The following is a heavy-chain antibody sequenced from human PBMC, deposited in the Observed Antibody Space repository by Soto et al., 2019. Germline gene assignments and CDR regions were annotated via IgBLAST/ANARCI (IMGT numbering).Heavy chain of an antibody. CDR1: GYSFTNFW. CDR3: ARSYSSAWFGAEFDY. J-gene: IGHJ4*02. CDR2: IFPGDSET. Sequence: GESRKISCXVSGYSFTNFWIGWVRQMPGQGLEWMGIIFPGDSETRYSPSFEGQVTISVDKSIATAYLQWSSLKASDSAMYYCARSYSSAWFGAEFDYWGQGTLVTVSS. V-gene: IGHV5-51*01. D-gene: IGHD6-19*01.